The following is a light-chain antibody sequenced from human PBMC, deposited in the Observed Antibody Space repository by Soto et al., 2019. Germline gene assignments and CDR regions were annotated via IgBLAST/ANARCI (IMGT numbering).Light chain of an antibody. CDR2: KAS. Sequence: DIQMTQSPSTLSASVGDRVTITCRASQSISSWLAWYQQKTGKAPKILIYKASSLESGVPSRFRGSGSGTECTLTISRLQPDDFETYYCQQYNSYPITFGQGTRLEIK. V-gene: IGKV1-5*03. J-gene: IGKJ5*01. CDR1: QSISSW. CDR3: QQYNSYPIT.